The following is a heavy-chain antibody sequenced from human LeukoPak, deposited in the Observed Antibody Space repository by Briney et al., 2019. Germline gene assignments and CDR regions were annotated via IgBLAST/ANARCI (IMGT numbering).Heavy chain of an antibody. Sequence: GRSLRLSCAASGFTFSSYVMHWVRQAPGKGLEWVAVISSDGSNKHYADSVKGRFTISRDNSKNTLCLQMNSLGVEDTAVYYCAKGDGYNLRVSHWGQGTLVTVSS. D-gene: IGHD5-24*01. J-gene: IGHJ4*02. V-gene: IGHV3-30*18. CDR3: AKGDGYNLRVSH. CDR1: GFTFSSYV. CDR2: ISSDGSNK.